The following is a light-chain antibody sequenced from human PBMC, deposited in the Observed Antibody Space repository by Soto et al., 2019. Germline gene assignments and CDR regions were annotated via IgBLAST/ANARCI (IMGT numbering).Light chain of an antibody. CDR2: AAS. Sequence: EIGMTQSPSTLSASEGERATLSCRASQSVSSNLAWYQQKPVQAPRLLIYAASTRATGIPARFSGSGSGTEFTLTISSLQSEDFAVYYCQHYNNYSGTFGQGTKVDIK. J-gene: IGKJ1*01. CDR1: QSVSSN. CDR3: QHYNNYSGT. V-gene: IGKV3-15*01.